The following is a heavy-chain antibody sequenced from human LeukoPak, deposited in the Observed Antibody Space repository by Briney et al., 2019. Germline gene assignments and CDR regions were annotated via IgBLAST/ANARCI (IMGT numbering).Heavy chain of an antibody. V-gene: IGHV4-39*07. Sequence: PSETLSLTCTVSGGSISSSSYYWGWIRQPPGKGLEWIGSIYYSGITYYNPSLRSRVTISVDTSKNQFSLKLSSVTAADTAVYYCARGNYDILTGYYPMDYWGQGTLVTVSS. J-gene: IGHJ4*02. CDR2: IYYSGIT. CDR1: GGSISSSSYY. D-gene: IGHD3-9*01. CDR3: ARGNYDILTGYYPMDY.